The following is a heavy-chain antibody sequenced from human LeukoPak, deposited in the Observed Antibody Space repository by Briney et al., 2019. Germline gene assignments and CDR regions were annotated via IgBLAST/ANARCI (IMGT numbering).Heavy chain of an antibody. CDR2: ISYDGSNK. V-gene: IGHV3-30-3*01. CDR3: ARGRLAAAGLYY. Sequence: GGSLRLSCAASGFTFSSYAMHWVRQAPGKGLEWVAVISYDGSNKYYADSVKGRFTISRDNSKNTLYLQMNSLRAEDTAVYYCARGRLAAAGLYYWGQGTLVTVSS. J-gene: IGHJ4*02. D-gene: IGHD6-13*01. CDR1: GFTFSSYA.